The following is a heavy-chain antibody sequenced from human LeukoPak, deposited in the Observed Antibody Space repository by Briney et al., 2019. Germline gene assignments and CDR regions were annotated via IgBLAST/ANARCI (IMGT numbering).Heavy chain of an antibody. CDR2: IFPGDSDT. CDR3: ARQIREVGWYFDY. D-gene: IGHD6-19*01. J-gene: IGHJ4*02. Sequence: GESLKISCKGSGYSFTSYWIGWVRQMPGKGLEWAGIIFPGDSDTTYSPSFQGQVTISADKSITTAYLQWSSLKASDTAMYYCARQIREVGWYFDYWGQGTLVTVSS. CDR1: GYSFTSYW. V-gene: IGHV5-51*01.